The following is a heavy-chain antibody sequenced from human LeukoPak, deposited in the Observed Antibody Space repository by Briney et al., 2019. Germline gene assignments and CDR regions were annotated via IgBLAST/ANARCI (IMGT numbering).Heavy chain of an antibody. CDR3: ARYNTMNRGSSAVDY. CDR1: GASITNYH. D-gene: IGHD3-10*01. Sequence: SETLSLTCSVSGASITNYHWSWIRQSPGKGLEWIGFISNSGSTYYSASLKSRVTISVDTSKNHFSLNLRSVTAADTALYYCARYNTMNRGSSAVDYWGQGTLVTVSS. CDR2: ISNSGST. J-gene: IGHJ4*02. V-gene: IGHV4-59*13.